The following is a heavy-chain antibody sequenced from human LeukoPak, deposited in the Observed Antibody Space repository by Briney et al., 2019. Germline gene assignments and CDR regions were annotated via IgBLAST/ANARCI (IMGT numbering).Heavy chain of an antibody. CDR1: GFTFSSYS. V-gene: IGHV3-21*01. Sequence: GGSLRLSCAASGFTFSSYSMNWVRQAPGKGLEWVSSISSSSSYIYYADSVKGRFTISRDNAKNSLYLQMNSLRAEDTAVYYCARGTLTTVTQGHDAFDIWGQGTMVTVSS. J-gene: IGHJ3*02. D-gene: IGHD4-17*01. CDR2: ISSSSSYI. CDR3: ARGTLTTVTQGHDAFDI.